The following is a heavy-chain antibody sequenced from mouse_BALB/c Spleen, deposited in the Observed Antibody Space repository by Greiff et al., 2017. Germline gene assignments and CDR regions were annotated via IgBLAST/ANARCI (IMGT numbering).Heavy chain of an antibody. Sequence: DVKLVESGGGLVKPGGSLKLSCAASGFAFSSYDMSWVRQTPEKRLEWVAYISSGGGSTYYPDTVKGRFTISTDNAKNTLYLQMSSLKSEDTAMYYCARQYGNYFGCWSQGTTLAVSA. D-gene: IGHD2-10*02. CDR2: ISSGGGST. CDR1: GFAFSSYD. J-gene: IGHJ2*01. V-gene: IGHV5-12-1*01. CDR3: ARQYGNYFGC.